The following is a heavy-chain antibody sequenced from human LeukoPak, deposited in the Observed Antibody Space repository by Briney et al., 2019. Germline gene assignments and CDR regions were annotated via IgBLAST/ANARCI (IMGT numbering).Heavy chain of an antibody. V-gene: IGHV3-30*02. Sequence: GGSLRLSCAASGFTFSDNAMNWVRQAPGKGLEWVAFIRYDGSNKYYADSVKGRFTISRDNSKNTLYLQMNSLRAEDTAVYYCAKDFSHSYGSGSYYNWGQGTLVTVSS. CDR3: AKDFSHSYGSGSYYN. CDR1: GFTFSDNA. J-gene: IGHJ4*02. D-gene: IGHD3-10*01. CDR2: IRYDGSNK.